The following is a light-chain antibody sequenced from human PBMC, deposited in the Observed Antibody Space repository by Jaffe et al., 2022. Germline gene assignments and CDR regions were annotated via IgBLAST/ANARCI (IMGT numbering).Light chain of an antibody. Sequence: DIQMTQSPSSLSASVGDRVTITCRASQSISSYLNWYQHKPGKAPDLLIYTASNLQSGVPSRFSGSGSGTDFTLTISSLQPEDFATYYCQQSYTTSWTFGQGTKVEIK. CDR1: QSISSY. J-gene: IGKJ1*01. CDR2: TAS. CDR3: QQSYTTSWT. V-gene: IGKV1-39*01.